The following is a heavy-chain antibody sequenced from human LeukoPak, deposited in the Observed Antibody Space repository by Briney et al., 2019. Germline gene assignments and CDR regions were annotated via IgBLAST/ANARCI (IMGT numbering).Heavy chain of an antibody. CDR2: INTNTGNP. J-gene: IGHJ4*02. Sequence: ASVKVSCKASGYTFTSYAMNWVRQAPGQGLEWMGWINTNTGNPTYAQGFTGRFVFSLDTSVSTAYLQISSLKAEDTAVYYCASKMHNYYDSSGYNDYWGQGTLVTVSS. CDR1: GYTFTSYA. D-gene: IGHD3-22*01. V-gene: IGHV7-4-1*02. CDR3: ASKMHNYYDSSGYNDY.